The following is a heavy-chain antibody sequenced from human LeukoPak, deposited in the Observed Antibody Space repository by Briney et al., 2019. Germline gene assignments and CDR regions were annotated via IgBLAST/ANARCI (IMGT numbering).Heavy chain of an antibody. CDR3: ASSSYDTKGYYYVDH. V-gene: IGHV5-51*01. Sequence: GESLQISCKASGYTFTSYWIGWVRQMPGKGLEWVGIIYPGDSDTRYSPSFQGQVTISADKSLSTAYLQWSSLKASDTDMYYCASSSYDTKGYYYVDHWGQGTLVTVSS. CDR1: GYTFTSYW. D-gene: IGHD3-22*01. CDR2: IYPGDSDT. J-gene: IGHJ4*02.